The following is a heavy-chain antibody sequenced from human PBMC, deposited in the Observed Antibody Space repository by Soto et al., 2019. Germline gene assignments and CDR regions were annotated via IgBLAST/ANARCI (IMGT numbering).Heavy chain of an antibody. V-gene: IGHV4-61*01. D-gene: IGHD2-8*01. Sequence: QVELQESGPGLVKPSETLSLTCKVSGASVSSGSYYWSWIRQPPGKGLEWSGYIYYTGTSDYNPSLNSRVTISIDTSKNQLSLNLNSVTAADTAVYYCARALSTNEGWFDPWGQGRLVTVSS. J-gene: IGHJ5*02. CDR2: IYYTGTS. CDR1: GASVSSGSYY. CDR3: ARALSTNEGWFDP.